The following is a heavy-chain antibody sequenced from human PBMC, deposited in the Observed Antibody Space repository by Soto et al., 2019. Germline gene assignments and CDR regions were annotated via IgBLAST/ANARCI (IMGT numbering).Heavy chain of an antibody. V-gene: IGHV1-2*04. Sequence: ASVKVSCKASGYTFTGYYMHWVRQAPGQGLEWMGWINPNSGGTNYAQKFQGWVTMTRDTSISTAYMELSRLRSDDTAVYYCARGRDYYDSSGYLFDIWRQGTMVTVSS. CDR3: ARGRDYYDSSGYLFDI. CDR1: GYTFTGYY. CDR2: INPNSGGT. J-gene: IGHJ3*02. D-gene: IGHD3-22*01.